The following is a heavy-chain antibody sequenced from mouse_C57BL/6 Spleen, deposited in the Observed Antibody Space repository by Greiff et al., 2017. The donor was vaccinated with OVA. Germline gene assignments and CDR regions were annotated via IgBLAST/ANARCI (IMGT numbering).Heavy chain of an antibody. CDR1: GYSITSGYD. D-gene: IGHD1-1*01. V-gene: IGHV3-1*01. J-gene: IGHJ1*03. CDR3: ARERITTVVAEGYFDV. Sequence: EVQRVESGPGMVKPSQSLSLTCTVTGYSITSGYDWHWIRHFPGNKLEWMGYISYSGSTNYNPSLKSRISITHDTSKNHFFLKLNSVTTEDTATYYCARERITTVVAEGYFDVWGTGTTVTVSS. CDR2: ISYSGST.